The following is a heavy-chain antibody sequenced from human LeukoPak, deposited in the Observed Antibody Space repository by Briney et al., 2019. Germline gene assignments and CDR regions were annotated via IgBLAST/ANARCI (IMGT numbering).Heavy chain of an antibody. D-gene: IGHD3-22*01. V-gene: IGHV3-23*01. CDR3: AKRGVVIRVILVGFHKEAYYFDS. CDR2: ISDRGGRT. J-gene: IGHJ4*02. Sequence: PGGSLRLSGAVSGTTLSNYGMSWVRQAPGKGLEWVAGISDRGGRTNYADSVKGRFTISRDNPKNTLYLQMNSLRAEDTAVYFCAKRGVVIRVILVGFHKEAYYFDSWGQGALVTVSS. CDR1: GTTLSNYG.